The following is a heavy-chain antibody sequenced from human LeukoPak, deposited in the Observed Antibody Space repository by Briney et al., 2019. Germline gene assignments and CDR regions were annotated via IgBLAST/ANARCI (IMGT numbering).Heavy chain of an antibody. CDR1: GFTFSSYG. V-gene: IGHV3-30*18. CDR3: AKDLATGYDILTGYYMSYYFDY. J-gene: IGHJ4*02. CDR2: ISYDGSNK. D-gene: IGHD3-9*01. Sequence: GRSLRLSCAASGFTFSSYGMHWVRQAPGKGLEWVAVISYDGSNKYYADSVKGRFTISRDNSKNTLYLQMNSLRAEDTAVYYCAKDLATGYDILTGYYMSYYFDYWGQGTLVTVSS.